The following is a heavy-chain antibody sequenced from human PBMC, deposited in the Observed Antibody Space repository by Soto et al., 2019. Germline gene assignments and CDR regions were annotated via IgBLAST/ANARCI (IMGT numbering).Heavy chain of an antibody. CDR2: IIPIFGTA. V-gene: IGHV1-69*01. CDR3: ARGSDYDSSGYYYSWFDP. D-gene: IGHD3-22*01. Sequence: EASVKVSCKASGGTFSSYAISWVRQAPGRGVEWMGGIIPIFGTANYAQKFQGRVTITADESTSTAYMELSSLRSEDTAVYYCARGSDYDSSGYYYSWFDPWGQGTLVTVSS. CDR1: GGTFSSYA. J-gene: IGHJ5*02.